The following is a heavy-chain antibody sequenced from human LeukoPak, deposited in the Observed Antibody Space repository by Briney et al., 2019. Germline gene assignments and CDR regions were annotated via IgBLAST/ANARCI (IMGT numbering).Heavy chain of an antibody. J-gene: IGHJ5*02. CDR1: GGSISSGPYY. CDR2: IYYSGST. D-gene: IGHD4-17*01. CDR3: ARDVGTVTDLGRFDP. V-gene: IGHV4-31*03. Sequence: SQTLSLTCTVSGGSISSGPYYWSWIRQHPGKALEWIGYIYYSGSTYYNPSLKSRVTISVDRSKNQFSLKLSSVTAADTAVYYCARDVGTVTDLGRFDPWGQGTLVTVSA.